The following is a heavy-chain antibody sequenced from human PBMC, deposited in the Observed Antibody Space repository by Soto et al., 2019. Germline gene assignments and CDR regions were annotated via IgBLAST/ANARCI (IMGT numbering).Heavy chain of an antibody. V-gene: IGHV3-30*18. J-gene: IGHJ4*02. CDR1: GFSFSKYG. Sequence: QVQLVESGGGVVQPGRSLRLSCAASGFSFSKYGMHWVRQAPGKGLEWVAAISDDGTKKHYGDSVKGRFTNSRDNSKNTLYLQMESLRAEDTAIYYCAKQFWETGAYYFDCWGQGTLVTGSS. D-gene: IGHD3-10*01. CDR2: ISDDGTKK. CDR3: AKQFWETGAYYFDC.